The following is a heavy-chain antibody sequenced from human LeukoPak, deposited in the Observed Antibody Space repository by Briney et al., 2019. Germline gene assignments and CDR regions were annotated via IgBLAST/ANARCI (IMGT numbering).Heavy chain of an antibody. J-gene: IGHJ5*02. V-gene: IGHV2-5*01. CDR3: AHSPSYTISGVAYKYNWLDP. Sequence: SGPTLVNPTQTLTLTCTFSGFSLSTIGVGVGWIRQPPGKALEWLAVNYWNDDKRYNPSLKSRLTITKDTSKNQVVLIMTNMDPMDTATYYCAHSPSYTISGVAYKYNWLDPWGPGTLVTVSS. CDR1: GFSLSTIGVG. CDR2: NYWNDDK. D-gene: IGHD3-3*01.